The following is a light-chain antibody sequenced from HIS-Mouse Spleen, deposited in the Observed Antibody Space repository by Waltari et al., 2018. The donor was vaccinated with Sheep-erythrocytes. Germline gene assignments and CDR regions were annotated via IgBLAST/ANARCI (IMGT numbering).Light chain of an antibody. CDR2: EVS. Sequence: QSALTQPPSASGSPGQSVTISCTGPRSDVGGYNYVSWYQQNPGKAPKLMIYEVSKRPSGVPDRFSGSKSGNTASLTVSGLQAEDEADYYCSSYAGSNNWVFGGGTKLTVL. V-gene: IGLV2-8*01. CDR3: SSYAGSNNWV. CDR1: RSDVGGYNY. J-gene: IGLJ3*02.